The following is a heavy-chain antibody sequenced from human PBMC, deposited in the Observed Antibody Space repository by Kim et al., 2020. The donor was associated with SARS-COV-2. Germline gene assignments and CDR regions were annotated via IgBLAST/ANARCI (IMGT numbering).Heavy chain of an antibody. J-gene: IGHJ5*02. V-gene: IGHV4-59*08. D-gene: IGHD4-17*01. Sequence: LKSRVTRSVDTSKNQFSLKLSSVIAADTAVYYCARRSGGDYGDYVGWFDPWGQGTLVTVSS. CDR3: ARRSGGDYGDYVGWFDP.